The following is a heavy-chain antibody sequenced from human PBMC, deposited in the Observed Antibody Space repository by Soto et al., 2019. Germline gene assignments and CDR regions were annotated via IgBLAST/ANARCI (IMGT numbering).Heavy chain of an antibody. Sequence: HWETLSLTCAVYGGSFSGYYWSWIRQPPGKGLEWIGEINHSGSTNYNPSLKSRVTISVDTSKNQFSLKLSSVTAADTAVYYCAREQRYYYGSGSRMDVWGQGTTVTVSS. CDR2: INHSGST. J-gene: IGHJ6*02. D-gene: IGHD3-10*01. CDR1: GGSFSGYY. CDR3: AREQRYYYGSGSRMDV. V-gene: IGHV4-34*01.